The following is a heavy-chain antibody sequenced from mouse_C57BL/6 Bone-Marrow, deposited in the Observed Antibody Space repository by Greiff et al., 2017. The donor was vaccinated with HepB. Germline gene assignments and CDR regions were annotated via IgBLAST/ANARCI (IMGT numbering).Heavy chain of an antibody. Sequence: QVQLQQPGTELVKPGASVKLSCEASGYTFTSYWMHWVKQRPGQGLEWIGNINPSNGGTNYNEKFKSKATLTVDKSSSTAYMQLSSLTSEDSAVYYCARWVYGSSNFDYWGQGTTLTVSS. CDR3: ARWVYGSSNFDY. V-gene: IGHV1-53*01. D-gene: IGHD1-1*01. CDR1: GYTFTSYW. CDR2: INPSNGGT. J-gene: IGHJ2*01.